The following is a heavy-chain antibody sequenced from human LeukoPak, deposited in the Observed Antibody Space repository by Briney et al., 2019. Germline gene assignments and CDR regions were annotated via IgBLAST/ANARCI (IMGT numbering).Heavy chain of an antibody. CDR3: ARDGGGFGEKEPNWFDP. V-gene: IGHV3-30-3*01. CDR2: ISYDGSNK. CDR1: GFTLTNYA. D-gene: IGHD3-10*01. Sequence: PGGSLRLSCLISGFTLTNYAIHWVRQAPGKGLEWVAIISYDGSNKYYADSVKGRFTISRDNSKNTLYLQMNSLRAEDTAVYYCARDGGGFGEKEPNWFDPWGQGTLVTVSS. J-gene: IGHJ5*02.